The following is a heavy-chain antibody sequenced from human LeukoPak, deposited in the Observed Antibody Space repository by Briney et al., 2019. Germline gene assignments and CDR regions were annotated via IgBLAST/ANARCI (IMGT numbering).Heavy chain of an antibody. D-gene: IGHD1-26*01. V-gene: IGHV1-18*04. Sequence: ASVKVSCKASGYTFTGYYMHWVRQAPGQGLEWMGWISAYNGNTNYAQKLQGRVTMTTDTSTSTAYMELRSLRSDDTAVYYCAREESIGRYQFLHEYWGQGTLVTVSS. CDR1: GYTFTGYY. J-gene: IGHJ4*02. CDR2: ISAYNGNT. CDR3: AREESIGRYQFLHEY.